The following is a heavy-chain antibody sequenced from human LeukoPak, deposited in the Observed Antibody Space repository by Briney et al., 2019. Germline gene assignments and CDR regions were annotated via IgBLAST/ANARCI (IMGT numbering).Heavy chain of an antibody. D-gene: IGHD5-18*01. CDR3: ARHSGVQLWNPNWFDP. CDR2: IYYSGST. Sequence: SETLSLTCTVSGGSISSYYWSWIRQPPGKGLEWIGFIYYSGSTNYNPSLKSRVTISVDTSKNQFSLKLSSVAAADTAVYYCARHSGVQLWNPNWFDPWGQGTLVTVSS. V-gene: IGHV4-59*08. J-gene: IGHJ5*02. CDR1: GGSISSYY.